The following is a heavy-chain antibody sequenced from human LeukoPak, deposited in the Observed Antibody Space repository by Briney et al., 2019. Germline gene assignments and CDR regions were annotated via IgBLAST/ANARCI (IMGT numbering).Heavy chain of an antibody. Sequence: PGGSLRLSCAASGFSVGNNYVTWVRQPPGKGLEWVSVIYSGGDTYYADSVKGRFTISRDNSKNMLYLQMNSLRVEDTAVYYCTDAVAGWGQGTLVTVSP. CDR1: GFSVGNNY. D-gene: IGHD4-23*01. CDR3: TDAVAG. V-gene: IGHV3-53*05. J-gene: IGHJ4*02. CDR2: IYSGGDT.